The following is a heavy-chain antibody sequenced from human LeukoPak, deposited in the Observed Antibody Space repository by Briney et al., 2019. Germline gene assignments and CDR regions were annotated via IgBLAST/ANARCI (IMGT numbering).Heavy chain of an antibody. Sequence: GASVKVSCKASGYTFTGYYMHWVRQAPGQGLEWMGWINPNSGGTNYAQKFQGWVTMTRDTSISTAYMELSRLRSDDTAVHYCARALWWELLPDYWGQGTLVTVSS. V-gene: IGHV1-2*04. D-gene: IGHD1-26*01. CDR3: ARALWWELLPDY. J-gene: IGHJ4*02. CDR2: INPNSGGT. CDR1: GYTFTGYY.